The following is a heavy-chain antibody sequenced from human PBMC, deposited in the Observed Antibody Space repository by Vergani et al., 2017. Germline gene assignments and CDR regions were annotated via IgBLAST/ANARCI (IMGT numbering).Heavy chain of an antibody. Sequence: EVQLLESGGNLVQPGGSLRLSCAASGFTFSSYAMSWVRQAPGKGLEWVSSVSGSSATTYYADSVKGRFIIYRDNSKNTLHLQMNSLRADDTAVYYCTKGSRGYTGYFFDYWGQGTLATVSS. V-gene: IGHV3-23*01. D-gene: IGHD5-12*01. J-gene: IGHJ4*02. CDR1: GFTFSSYA. CDR2: VSGSSATT. CDR3: TKGSRGYTGYFFDY.